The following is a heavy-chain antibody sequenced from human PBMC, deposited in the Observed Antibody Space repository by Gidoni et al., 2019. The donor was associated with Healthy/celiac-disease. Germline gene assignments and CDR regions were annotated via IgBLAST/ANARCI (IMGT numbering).Heavy chain of an antibody. CDR1: GGSFSGYY. J-gene: IGHJ4*02. D-gene: IGHD4-17*01. V-gene: IGHV4-34*01. CDR2: INHSGST. CDR3: ARGQDYGDFFDY. Sequence: QVQLQQWGAGLLKPSATLSLTCAVYGGSFSGYYWSWIRQPPGKGLEWIGEINHSGSTNYNPSLKSRVTISVDTSKNQFSLKLSSVTAADTAVYYCARGQDYGDFFDYWGQGTLVTVSS.